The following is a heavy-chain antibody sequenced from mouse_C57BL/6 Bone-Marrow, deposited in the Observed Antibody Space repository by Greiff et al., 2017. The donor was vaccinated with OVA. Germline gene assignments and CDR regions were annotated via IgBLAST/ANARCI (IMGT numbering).Heavy chain of an antibody. CDR2: IYPGDGDT. J-gene: IGHJ3*01. Sequence: VKLMESGPELVKPGASVKISCKASGYAFSSSWMNWVKQRPGKGLEWIGRIYPGDGDTNYNGKFKGKATLTADKSSSTAYMQLSSLTSEDSAVYFCARRDIYYDYPWFAYWGQGTLVTVSA. V-gene: IGHV1-82*01. CDR3: ARRDIYYDYPWFAY. D-gene: IGHD2-4*01. CDR1: GYAFSSSW.